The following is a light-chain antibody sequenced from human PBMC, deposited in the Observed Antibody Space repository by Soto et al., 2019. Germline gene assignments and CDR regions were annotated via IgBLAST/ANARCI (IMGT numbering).Light chain of an antibody. CDR2: GSS. CDR3: QQYGGSPRT. J-gene: IGKJ1*01. Sequence: EIVLTQSPGTLSLSPGERATLSCRASQSVSKNYLAWYQQKPGQAPRLLIYGSSSSATGIPDRFSGSGSGTEFTLTLRRLEPEDFAVFYCQQYGGSPRTFGQGTRVEIK. CDR1: QSVSKNY. V-gene: IGKV3-20*01.